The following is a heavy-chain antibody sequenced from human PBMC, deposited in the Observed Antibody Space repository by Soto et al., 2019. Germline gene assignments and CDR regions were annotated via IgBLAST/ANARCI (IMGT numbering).Heavy chain of an antibody. CDR3: ARVGITGRDYFDY. V-gene: IGHV3-30-3*01. J-gene: IGHJ4*02. Sequence: GGSLRLSCAASGFTFSSYAMHWVRQAPGKGLEWVAVISYDGSNKYYADSVKGRFTISRDNSKNTLYLQMNSLRAEDTAVYYCARVGITGRDYFDYWGQGTLVTVSS. D-gene: IGHD1-20*01. CDR2: ISYDGSNK. CDR1: GFTFSSYA.